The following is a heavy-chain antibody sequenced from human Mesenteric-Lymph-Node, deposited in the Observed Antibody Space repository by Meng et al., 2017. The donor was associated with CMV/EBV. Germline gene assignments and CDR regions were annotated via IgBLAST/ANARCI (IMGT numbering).Heavy chain of an antibody. J-gene: IGHJ4*02. Sequence: SETLSLTCTVSGGSVSSGDSFWSWIRQPPGKGLEYIGYIYYSGSTNYNPSLKSRVTISVDTSKNQFSLKLRSVTAADTAVYYCARVGVANTRYNFDYWGQGTLVTVSS. V-gene: IGHV4-61*08. CDR3: ARVGVANTRYNFDY. D-gene: IGHD2-21*01. CDR2: IYYSGST. CDR1: GGSVSSGDSF.